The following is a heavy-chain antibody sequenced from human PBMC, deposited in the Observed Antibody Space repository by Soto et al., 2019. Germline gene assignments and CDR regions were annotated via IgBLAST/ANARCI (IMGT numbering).Heavy chain of an antibody. CDR1: GYTFTSYG. D-gene: IGHD3-16*02. Sequence: ASVKVSCKASGYTFTSYGISWVRQAPGQGLGWMGWISAYNGNTNYAQKLQGRVTMTTDTSTSTAYMELRSLRSDDTAVYYCAKFEKINMITLGGVTVTDVFVIWGQGTMVTVS. V-gene: IGHV1-18*01. CDR3: AKFEKINMITLGGVTVTDVFVI. CDR2: ISAYNGNT. J-gene: IGHJ3*02.